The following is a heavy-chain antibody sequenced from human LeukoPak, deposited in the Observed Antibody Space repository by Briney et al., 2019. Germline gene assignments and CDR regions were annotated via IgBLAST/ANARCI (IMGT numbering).Heavy chain of an antibody. CDR1: GGSISSYY. CDR3: ARLGLLWFGESGDYYYMDV. Sequence: ASETLSLTCTVSGGSISSYYWSWIRQPPGKGLEWIGYIYYSGSTNYNPSLKSRVTISVVTSKNQFSLKLSSVTAADTAVYYCARLGLLWFGESGDYYYMDVWGKGTTVTISS. D-gene: IGHD3-10*01. CDR2: IYYSGST. J-gene: IGHJ6*03. V-gene: IGHV4-59*12.